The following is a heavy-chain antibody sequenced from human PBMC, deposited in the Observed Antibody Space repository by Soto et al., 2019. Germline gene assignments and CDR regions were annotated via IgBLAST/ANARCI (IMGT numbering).Heavy chain of an antibody. Sequence: PGGSLRLSCAASGFTFSSYWMHWVRQAPGKGLVWVAVIWYDGSNKYYADSVKGRFTISRDNSKNTLYLQMNSLRAEDTAVYYCARDGDSSSWSTGDYFDYWGQGTLVTVSS. CDR3: ARDGDSSSWSTGDYFDY. CDR1: GFTFSSYW. D-gene: IGHD6-13*01. V-gene: IGHV3-33*08. CDR2: IWYDGSNK. J-gene: IGHJ4*02.